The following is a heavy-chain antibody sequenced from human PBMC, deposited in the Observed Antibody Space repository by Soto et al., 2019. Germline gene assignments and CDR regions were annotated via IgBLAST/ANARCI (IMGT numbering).Heavy chain of an antibody. V-gene: IGHV3-30*18. Sequence: GGSLRLSCTASGFTFNSYDMYWVRQAPGKGLEWVAVISYDGSEKYSSDSVKGRFTISRDNSKNTLFLQMNSLRPEDTAVYYCAKVAIAVTGAPLDSWGQGTLVTVSS. D-gene: IGHD6-19*01. J-gene: IGHJ4*02. CDR2: ISYDGSEK. CDR1: GFTFNSYD. CDR3: AKVAIAVTGAPLDS.